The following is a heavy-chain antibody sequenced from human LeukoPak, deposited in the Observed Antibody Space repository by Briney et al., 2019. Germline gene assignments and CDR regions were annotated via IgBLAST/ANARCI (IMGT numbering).Heavy chain of an antibody. V-gene: IGHV3-48*03. CDR2: ISSSGSTI. CDR1: GFTFSDYE. J-gene: IGHJ3*02. CDR3: ARGYYYDSSAAFDI. D-gene: IGHD3-22*01. Sequence: GGSLRLSCAASGFTFSDYEMNWVRQAPGKGLEWVSYISSSGSTIYYADSVKGRFTISRDNAKNSLYLQMNSLRAEDTAVYYCARGYYYDSSAAFDIWGQGTMVTVSS.